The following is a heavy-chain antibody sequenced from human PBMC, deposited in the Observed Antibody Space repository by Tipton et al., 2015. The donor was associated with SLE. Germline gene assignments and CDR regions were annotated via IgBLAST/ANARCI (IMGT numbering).Heavy chain of an antibody. CDR1: GGPISSSSYY. CDR2: IYYSGST. Sequence: LRLSCTVSGGPISSSSYYWGWIRQPPGKGLEWIGSIYYSGSTYYNPSLKSRVTISVDTSKNQFSLKLSSVTAADTAVYYCAGGYRSNRYPPSFDYWGQGTLVIVSS. V-gene: IGHV4-39*07. J-gene: IGHJ4*02. D-gene: IGHD6-13*01. CDR3: AGGYRSNRYPPSFDY.